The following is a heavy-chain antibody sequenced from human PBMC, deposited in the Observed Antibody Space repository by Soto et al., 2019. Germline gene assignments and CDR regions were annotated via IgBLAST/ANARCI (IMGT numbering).Heavy chain of an antibody. CDR3: ERDFAGGLYDAFDF. D-gene: IGHD2-8*02. CDR2: INAGNGHT. J-gene: IGHJ3*01. Sequence: QVQLVQSGAELKKPGASVKVSCTASGYTFTSYALHWVRQAPGQRLEWMGWINAGNGHTKYSREFRDRLTMTMDTSESTAYMELCSLKCADTAVFYCERDFAGGLYDAFDFWGQGTMVTVSS. V-gene: IGHV1-3*01. CDR1: GYTFTSYA.